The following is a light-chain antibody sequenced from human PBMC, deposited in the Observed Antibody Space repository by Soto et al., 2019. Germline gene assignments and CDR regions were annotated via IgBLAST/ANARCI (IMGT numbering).Light chain of an antibody. Sequence: DIQMTQSPSSLYASVGDRVTITCRASQTINNYLNWFQQKPGRAPKLLIYLTSPLESGLPSRFSGSGSGTDCTLTISSLQPEHFATYHCQQSFTTPWTFGQGTKV. V-gene: IGKV1-39*01. J-gene: IGKJ1*01. CDR3: QQSFTTPWT. CDR1: QTINNY. CDR2: LTS.